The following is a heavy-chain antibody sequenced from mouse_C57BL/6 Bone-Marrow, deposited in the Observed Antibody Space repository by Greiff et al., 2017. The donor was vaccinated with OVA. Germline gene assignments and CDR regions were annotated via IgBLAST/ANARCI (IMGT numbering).Heavy chain of an antibody. V-gene: IGHV5-6*01. CDR2: ISSGGSYT. CDR1: GFTFSSYG. J-gene: IGHJ3*01. CDR3: ARPYGNLAWFAY. D-gene: IGHD2-1*01. Sequence: EVQGVESGGDLVKPGASLKLSCAASGFTFSSYGMSWVRQSTDQRLEWVATISSGGSYTYYPDSVKGRFTISGDNSSNTPYLQMSSLKSEDTAMYYCARPYGNLAWFAYWGQGTLVTVSA.